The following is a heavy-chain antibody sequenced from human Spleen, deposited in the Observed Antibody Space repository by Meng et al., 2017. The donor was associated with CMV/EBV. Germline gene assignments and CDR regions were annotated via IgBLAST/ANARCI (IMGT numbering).Heavy chain of an antibody. CDR3: TYCSGGTCYGLPFDH. D-gene: IGHD2-15*01. Sequence: GESLKISCMTSGFAFGDYAMAWVRQAPGRGLELVGFIRSKAYHGSAEYGASVKDRFTISRDDSESTAYLQMTSLKIEDTAVYYCTYCSGGTCYGLPFDHWGQGILVTVSS. V-gene: IGHV3-49*04. CDR2: IRSKAYHGSA. CDR1: GFAFGDYA. J-gene: IGHJ4*02.